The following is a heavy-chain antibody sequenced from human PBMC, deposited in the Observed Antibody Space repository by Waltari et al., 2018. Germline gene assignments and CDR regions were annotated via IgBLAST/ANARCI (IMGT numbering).Heavy chain of an antibody. V-gene: IGHV4-34*01. CDR1: GGSFSGYY. J-gene: IGHJ4*02. CDR3: ARRSRPRYYDSSGYYYFDY. CDR2: INHSGST. D-gene: IGHD3-22*01. Sequence: QVQLQQWGAGLFKPSDTLSLTCAVHGGSFSGYYCPWIAPPPGKRLEWIGEINHSGSTNYNPSLKSRVTISVDTSKNQFSLKLSSVTAADTAVYYCARRSRPRYYDSSGYYYFDYWGQGTLVTVSS.